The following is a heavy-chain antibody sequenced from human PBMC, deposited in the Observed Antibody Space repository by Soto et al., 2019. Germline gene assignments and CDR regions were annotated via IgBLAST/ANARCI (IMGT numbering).Heavy chain of an antibody. V-gene: IGHV3-9*01. Sequence: EVQLVESGGGLVQPGRSLRLSCAASGFSFDGXXMNWVRQPPGKGLEWVSGISWNSGNIDYADSVKGRFTISRDNAKNSLYLQMNSLRAEDTALYYCVKASTYSSSQGWFDPWGQGTMVTVSS. CDR1: GFSFDGXX. J-gene: IGHJ5*02. CDR2: ISWNSGNI. CDR3: VKASTYSSSQGWFDP. D-gene: IGHD6-6*01.